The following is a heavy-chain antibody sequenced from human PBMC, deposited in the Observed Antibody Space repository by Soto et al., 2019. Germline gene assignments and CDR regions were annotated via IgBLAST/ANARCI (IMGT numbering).Heavy chain of an antibody. J-gene: IGHJ6*02. CDR2: IIPIFGTA. V-gene: IGHV1-69*13. CDR3: ARLLPYYYYYYGMDV. CDR1: GGTFSSYA. Sequence: SVKVSCKASGGTFSSYAISWVRQAPGQGLEWMGGIIPIFGTANYAQKFQGRVTITADESTSTAYMELSSLRSEDAAVYYCARLLPYYYYYYGMDVWGQGTTVTVSS. D-gene: IGHD3-22*01.